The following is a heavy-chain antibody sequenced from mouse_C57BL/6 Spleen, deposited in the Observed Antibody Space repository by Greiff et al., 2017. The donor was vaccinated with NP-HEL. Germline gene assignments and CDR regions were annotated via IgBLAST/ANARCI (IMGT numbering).Heavy chain of an antibody. Sequence: DVKLVESGGGLVKPGGSLKLSCAASGFTFSDYGMHWVRQAPEKGLEWVAYISSGSSTIYYADTVKGRFTISRDNAKNTLFLQMTSLRSEDTAMYYCATLYSNYGAGYYAMDYWGQGTSVTVSS. V-gene: IGHV5-17*01. D-gene: IGHD2-5*01. J-gene: IGHJ4*01. CDR1: GFTFSDYG. CDR3: ATLYSNYGAGYYAMDY. CDR2: ISSGSSTI.